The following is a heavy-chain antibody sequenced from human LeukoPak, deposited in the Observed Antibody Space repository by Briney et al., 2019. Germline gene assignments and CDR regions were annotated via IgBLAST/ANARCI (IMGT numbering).Heavy chain of an antibody. CDR1: GGSISSGSYY. V-gene: IGHV4-61*02. CDR2: IYTSGST. Sequence: SQTLSLTCTVSGGSISSGSYYWSWIRQPAGKGLEWIGRIYTSGSTNYNPSLNSRVTISVDTSKNQFSLKLSSVTAADTAVYYCATQNSYYYYMDVWGKGTTVTISS. J-gene: IGHJ6*03. CDR3: ATQNSYYYYMDV. D-gene: IGHD2/OR15-2a*01.